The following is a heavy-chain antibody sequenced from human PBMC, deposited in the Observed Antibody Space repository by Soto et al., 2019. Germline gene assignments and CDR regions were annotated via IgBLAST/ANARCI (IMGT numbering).Heavy chain of an antibody. CDR1: SGSISRGPYY. J-gene: IGHJ3*02. Sequence: QVQLQESGPGLVKPSQTLSLTCNVSSGSISRGPYYWSWIRQHPGGGLEWIGYIYYSGSAYYNPSLESRVTMSIDTSKSHFSLKLISVTAANTALYYCARGSMVRGVTPVDIWGHGTLVTVSS. CDR3: ARGSMVRGVTPVDI. CDR2: IYYSGSA. D-gene: IGHD3-10*01. V-gene: IGHV4-31*03.